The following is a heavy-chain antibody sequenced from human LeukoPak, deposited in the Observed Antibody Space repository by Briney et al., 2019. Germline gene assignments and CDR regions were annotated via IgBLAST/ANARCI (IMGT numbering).Heavy chain of an antibody. CDR3: ARDSSSWYKPDAFDI. V-gene: IGHV3-66*01. J-gene: IGHJ3*02. Sequence: PGGSLRLSCAASGFTVSSNYLSWVRQAPGKGLEWVSDIYSGGSTYYAASVKGRFTISRDNSKNTLYLQMNSLRAEDTAVYYCARDSSSWYKPDAFDIWGQGTMVTVSS. CDR1: GFTVSSNY. CDR2: IYSGGST. D-gene: IGHD6-13*01.